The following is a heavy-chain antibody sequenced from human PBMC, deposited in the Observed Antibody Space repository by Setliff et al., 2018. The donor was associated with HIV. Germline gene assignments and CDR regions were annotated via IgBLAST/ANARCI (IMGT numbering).Heavy chain of an antibody. Sequence: SSETLSLTCTVSGDSISFYYWTWIRQPPGKGLEWIGYIHNTEGTKYNPSLKSRVTISADASKNQFSLKLSSVTAADTAVYYCAILLRYFDWLPYSYFDYWGQGTLVTVSS. J-gene: IGHJ4*02. CDR1: GDSISFYY. V-gene: IGHV4-59*12. CDR3: AILLRYFDWLPYSYFDY. CDR2: IHNTEGT. D-gene: IGHD3-9*01.